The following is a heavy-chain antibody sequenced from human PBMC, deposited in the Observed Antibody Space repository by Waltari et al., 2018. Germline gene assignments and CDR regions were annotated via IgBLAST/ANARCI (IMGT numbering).Heavy chain of an antibody. CDR2: IYWDNSR. CDR3: TRRKWLSPFDF. V-gene: IGHV2-70*12. D-gene: IGHD3-22*01. CDR1: GFSLGTSGIS. J-gene: IGHJ4*02. Sequence: QITLKESGPTVVRPTQTLTLTCSFSGFSLGTSGISVSWVRQPPGKALEWLALIYWDNSRHYSPSLETRLTISRDVSRDEVVLKMTDMDPEDSGTYFCTRRKWLSPFDFGGPGTLVTVSS.